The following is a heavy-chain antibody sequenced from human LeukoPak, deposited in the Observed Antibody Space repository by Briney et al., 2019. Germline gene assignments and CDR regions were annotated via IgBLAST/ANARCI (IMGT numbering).Heavy chain of an antibody. CDR3: ARRYYGVGSYYDC. Sequence: SETLSLTCTVPGGSISSYYWSWIRQPPGKGLEWIGYIYYSGSTNYNPSLKSRVTISVDTSKNQFSLKPSSVTAADTAVYYCARRYYGVGSYYDCWGQGTLVTVSS. CDR1: GGSISSYY. J-gene: IGHJ4*02. D-gene: IGHD3-10*01. V-gene: IGHV4-59*08. CDR2: IYYSGST.